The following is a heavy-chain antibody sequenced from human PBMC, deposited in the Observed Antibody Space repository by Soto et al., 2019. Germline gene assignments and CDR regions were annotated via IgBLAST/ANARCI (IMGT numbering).Heavy chain of an antibody. Sequence: LRLSCAASGFTFSSYAMSWVRQAPGKGLEWVSAISGSGGSTYYADSVKGRFTISRDNSKNTLYLQMNSLRAEDTAVYYCAKDTYYYDSSGIIDYWGQGTLVTVSS. CDR1: GFTFSSYA. D-gene: IGHD3-22*01. CDR3: AKDTYYYDSSGIIDY. J-gene: IGHJ4*02. CDR2: ISGSGGST. V-gene: IGHV3-23*01.